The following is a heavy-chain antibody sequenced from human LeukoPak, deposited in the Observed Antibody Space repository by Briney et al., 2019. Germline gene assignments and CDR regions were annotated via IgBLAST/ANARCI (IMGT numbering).Heavy chain of an antibody. J-gene: IGHJ3*02. D-gene: IGHD2-21*01. Sequence: GGSLRLSCAASGFTFSIYSMNWVRQAPGKGLEWVSSISSASGYTYSADSVKGRFTISRDNAKNSLYLQLNSLRAEDTAVYYCARDYSDTGSFDIWGQGTMVTASS. CDR1: GFTFSIYS. V-gene: IGHV3-21*06. CDR3: ARDYSDTGSFDI. CDR2: ISSASGYT.